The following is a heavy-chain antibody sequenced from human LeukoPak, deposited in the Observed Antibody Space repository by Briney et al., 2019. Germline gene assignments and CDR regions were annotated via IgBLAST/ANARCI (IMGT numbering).Heavy chain of an antibody. CDR2: IGGEKSGSWT. D-gene: IGHD3-3*02. CDR1: GFTFNNYP. CDR3: ARAGVISGWDY. V-gene: IGHV3-23*01. Sequence: GGSLRLSCAASGFTFNNYPMGWVRQAPGKGLEWLSAIGGEKSGSWTKSADSVKGRFTISRGNSENTLYLQMDSLTVEDTAVYYCARAGVISGWDYWGQGVLVTVSS. J-gene: IGHJ4*02.